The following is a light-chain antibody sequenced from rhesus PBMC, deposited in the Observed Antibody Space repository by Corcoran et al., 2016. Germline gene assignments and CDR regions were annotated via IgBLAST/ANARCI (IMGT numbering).Light chain of an antibody. Sequence: DIQMTQSPSSLSASVGDTVTITCRASQSFSSSLAWYQQKPGKAPKLLIYSASSLQSGVPSRFSGSKSGTDFPLTISSLQPEDIATYYCQQYYSDPLTFGGVTKVELK. CDR3: QQYYSDPLT. CDR2: SAS. J-gene: IGKJ4*01. CDR1: QSFSSS. V-gene: IGKV1-46*01.